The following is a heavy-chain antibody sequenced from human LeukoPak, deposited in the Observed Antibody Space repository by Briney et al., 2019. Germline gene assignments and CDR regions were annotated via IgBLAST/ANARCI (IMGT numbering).Heavy chain of an antibody. Sequence: GRSLRLSCTVSGLTFSRNGMHWVRQAPGKGLEWVAVISSDGKEKYYADSVKGRFTISRDNSKATWYLQMNSLRAEDTAVYYCAKDTGIAAARPADYWGQGTLVTVSS. V-gene: IGHV3-30-3*02. CDR1: GLTFSRNG. CDR3: AKDTGIAAARPADY. J-gene: IGHJ4*02. D-gene: IGHD6-13*01. CDR2: ISSDGKEK.